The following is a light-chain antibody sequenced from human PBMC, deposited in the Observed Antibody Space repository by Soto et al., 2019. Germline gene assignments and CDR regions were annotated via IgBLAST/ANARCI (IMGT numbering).Light chain of an antibody. J-gene: IGKJ1*01. V-gene: IGKV1-39*01. CDR1: QSISSY. CDR2: AAS. Sequence: DIQMTQSPSSMSASVGDRVTLTCRASQSISSYLNWYQQKPGKAPKLLIYAASSLQSGVPSRFSGSGSGTDFTLTISSLQPDDFATYYCQQYNSYSFGQGTKVDIK. CDR3: QQYNSYS.